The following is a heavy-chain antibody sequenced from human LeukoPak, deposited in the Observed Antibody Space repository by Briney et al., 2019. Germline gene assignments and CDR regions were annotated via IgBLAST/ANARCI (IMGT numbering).Heavy chain of an antibody. V-gene: IGHV3-48*04. Sequence: GGSLRLSCAASGFTFSGYDMSWARQAPGKGLEWVSYTSSSSSTIYYADSVKSRFTISRDNAKNSLYLQMNSLRAEDTAVYYCARLRYYGMDVWGQGTTVTVSS. CDR3: ARLRYYGMDV. J-gene: IGHJ6*02. CDR1: GFTFSGYD. CDR2: TSSSSSTI.